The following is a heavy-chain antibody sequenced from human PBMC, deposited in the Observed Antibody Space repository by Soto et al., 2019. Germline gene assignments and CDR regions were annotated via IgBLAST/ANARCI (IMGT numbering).Heavy chain of an antibody. CDR2: ISYDGSNK. CDR1: GFTFSSYG. D-gene: IGHD6-6*01. J-gene: IGHJ4*02. CDR3: AKEGKLYSSSSLVDY. Sequence: GGSLRLSCAASGFTFSSYGMHWVRQAPGKGLEWVAVISYDGSNKYYADSVKGRFTISRDNSKNTLYLQMNSLRAEDTAVYYCAKEGKLYSSSSLVDYWGQGTLVTVSS. V-gene: IGHV3-30*18.